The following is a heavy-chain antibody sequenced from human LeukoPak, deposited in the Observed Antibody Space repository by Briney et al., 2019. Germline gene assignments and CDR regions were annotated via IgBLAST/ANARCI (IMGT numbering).Heavy chain of an antibody. CDR1: GYTFTSYD. J-gene: IGHJ6*02. D-gene: IGHD5-12*01. V-gene: IGHV1-8*01. CDR2: MNPNSGNT. CDR3: ARNKIVAVYYYYYGMDV. Sequence: GASVKVSCKASGYTFTSYDINWVRQATGQGLEWMGWMNPNSGNTGYAQKFQGRVTMTRNTSVSTAYMELSSLRSEDTAVYYCARNKIVAVYYYYYGMDVWGQGTTVTVSS.